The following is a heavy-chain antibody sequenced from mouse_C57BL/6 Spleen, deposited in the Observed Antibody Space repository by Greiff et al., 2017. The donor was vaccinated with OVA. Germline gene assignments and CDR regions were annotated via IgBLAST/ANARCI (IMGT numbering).Heavy chain of an antibody. J-gene: IGHJ4*01. CDR2: IDPSDSYT. CDR1: GYTFTSYW. CDR3: ARWETTYYAMDD. V-gene: IGHV1-69*01. D-gene: IGHD1-1*01. Sequence: QVQLQQPGAELVMPGASVKLSCKASGYTFTSYWMHWVKQRPGQGLEWIGEIDPSDSYTNYNQKFKGKSTLTVDKSSSTAYMQLSSLTSEDSAVYYCARWETTYYAMDDWGQGTSVTVSS.